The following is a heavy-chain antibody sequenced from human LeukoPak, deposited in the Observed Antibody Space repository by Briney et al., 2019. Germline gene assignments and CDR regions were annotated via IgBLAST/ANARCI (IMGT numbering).Heavy chain of an antibody. CDR2: IYYSGST. V-gene: IGHV4-31*03. J-gene: IGHJ4*02. CDR1: GGSISSGGYY. D-gene: IGHD6-19*01. CDR3: ARLGQWLVDY. Sequence: SETLSLTCTVSGGSISSGGYYWSWIRQHPGKGLEWIGYIYYSGSTYYNPSLKSRVTISVDTSKNQFSLKLSSVTAADTAVYYCARLGQWLVDYWGQGTLVTVSS.